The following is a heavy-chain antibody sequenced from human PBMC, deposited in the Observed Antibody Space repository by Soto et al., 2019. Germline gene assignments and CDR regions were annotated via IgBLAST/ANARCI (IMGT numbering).Heavy chain of an antibody. CDR2: IYYSGST. J-gene: IGHJ4*02. V-gene: IGHV4-30-4*01. CDR1: GGSISSGDYY. Sequence: SSTLSLTCTFSGGSISSGDYYWSWIRQPPGKGLEWIGYIYYSGSTYYNPSLKSRVTISVDTSKNQFSLKLSSVTAADTAVYYCARRVGGGIDYWGQGTLVTVSS. D-gene: IGHD2-15*01. CDR3: ARRVGGGIDY.